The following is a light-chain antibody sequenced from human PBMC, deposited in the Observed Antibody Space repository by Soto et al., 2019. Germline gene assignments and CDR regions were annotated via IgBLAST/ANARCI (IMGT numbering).Light chain of an antibody. CDR2: RTN. J-gene: IGLJ3*02. CDR1: TSNIGTNY. Sequence: QSVLTQPPSASETPGQRVTISCSGGTSNIGTNYVDWYQHLPGRAPKLLIYRTNQRPPGVPDRFSGSKSGTSASLAISGLRSEDEADYYCASRDDILSGHWVFGGGTKLTVL. CDR3: ASRDDILSGHWV. V-gene: IGLV1-47*01.